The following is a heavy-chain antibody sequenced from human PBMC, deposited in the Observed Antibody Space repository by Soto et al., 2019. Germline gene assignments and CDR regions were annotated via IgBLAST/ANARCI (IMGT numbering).Heavy chain of an antibody. D-gene: IGHD3-22*01. CDR3: ARNDTSGHYSDY. Sequence: SVKVCFKASGYNFNTYGITWVRQAPGQGLEWMGWISVNSGTTNYAQKIQGRVTMTTDTSSSTAFMELRSLRSDDTAVYYCARNDTSGHYSDYWGQGTLVTVSS. CDR2: ISVNSGTT. V-gene: IGHV1-18*01. J-gene: IGHJ4*02. CDR1: GYNFNTYG.